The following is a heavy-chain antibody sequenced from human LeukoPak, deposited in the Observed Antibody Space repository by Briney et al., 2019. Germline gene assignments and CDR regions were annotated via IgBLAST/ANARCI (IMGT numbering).Heavy chain of an antibody. Sequence: GGSLRLSCAASGFTFSSYVMSWVRQAPGKGLEWIAYINHNAEMILYPDFVKGRFTISRDNAKNSLYLQMNALRDEDTAIYYCARDHDWAFDLWGQGTLVTVSS. CDR2: INHNAEMI. D-gene: IGHD3-9*01. V-gene: IGHV3-48*02. CDR1: GFTFSSYV. J-gene: IGHJ4*02. CDR3: ARDHDWAFDL.